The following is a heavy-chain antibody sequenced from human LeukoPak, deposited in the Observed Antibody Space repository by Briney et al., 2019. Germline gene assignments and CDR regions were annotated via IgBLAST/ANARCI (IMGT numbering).Heavy chain of an antibody. Sequence: SETLSLTCTVSGGSISSSSYYWGWIRQPPGKGLEWIGSIYHSGSTYYNPSLKSRVTISVDTSKNQFSLKLSSVTAADTAVYYCARVHDYVWGSYRYLPMGIFDYWGQGTLVTVSS. CDR1: GGSISSSSYY. D-gene: IGHD3-16*02. CDR2: IYHSGST. CDR3: ARVHDYVWGSYRYLPMGIFDY. J-gene: IGHJ4*02. V-gene: IGHV4-39*07.